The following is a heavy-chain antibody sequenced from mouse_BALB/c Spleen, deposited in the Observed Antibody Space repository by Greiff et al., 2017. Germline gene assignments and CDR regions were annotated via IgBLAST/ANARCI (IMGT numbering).Heavy chain of an antibody. CDR3: AREDGFTGYYFDY. CDR1: GYAFSSYW. J-gene: IGHJ2*01. D-gene: IGHD2-3*01. V-gene: IGHV1-80*01. CDR2: IYPGDGDT. Sequence: QVHVKQSGAERVRPGSSVKISCKASGYAFSSYWMNWVKQRPGQGLEWIGQIYPGDGDTNYNGKFKGKATLTADKSSSTAYMQLSSLTSEDSAVYFCAREDGFTGYYFDYWGQGTTLTVSS.